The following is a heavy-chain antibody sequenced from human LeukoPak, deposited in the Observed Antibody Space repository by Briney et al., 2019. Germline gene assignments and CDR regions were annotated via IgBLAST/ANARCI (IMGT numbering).Heavy chain of an antibody. CDR1: GFTFTNCA. D-gene: IGHD3-22*01. V-gene: IGHV3-23*01. CDR2: IGASGADT. CDR3: ARRPRDTSGYYLGAFHD. Sequence: PGGSLRLSCAASGFTFTNCAMTRVRQAPGKGLEWVSVIGASGADTYSSDSVKGRFTVSRDNSQNTLFLHMSSLRAEDTAVYFCARRPRDTSGYYLGAFHDWGQGTTVTVSS. J-gene: IGHJ3*01.